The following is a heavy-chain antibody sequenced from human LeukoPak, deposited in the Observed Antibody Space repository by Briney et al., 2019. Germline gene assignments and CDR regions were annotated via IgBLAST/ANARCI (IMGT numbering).Heavy chain of an antibody. D-gene: IGHD2-15*01. CDR1: GYTFTSYD. J-gene: IGHJ6*02. V-gene: IGHV1-18*01. CDR2: ISAYNGNT. Sequence: ASVKVSCKASGYTFTSYDINWVRQATGQGLEWMGWISAYNGNTNYAQKLQGRVTMTTDTSTSTAYMELRSLRSDDTAVYYCARDVVVATTYYYGMDVWGQGTTVTVSS. CDR3: ARDVVVATTYYYGMDV.